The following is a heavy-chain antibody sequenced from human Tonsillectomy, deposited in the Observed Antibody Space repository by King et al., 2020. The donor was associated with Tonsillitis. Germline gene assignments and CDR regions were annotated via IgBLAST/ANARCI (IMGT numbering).Heavy chain of an antibody. J-gene: IGHJ6*02. CDR1: GFTFSSHW. V-gene: IGHV3-74*03. D-gene: IGHD3-22*01. CDR3: AREIGYDSSGYYYYYGMDV. Sequence: VQLVESGGGLVQPGGSLRLSCAASGFTFSSHWMHWVRPVSGKGLVWVSRINSDGSSKKYADSLKGRFTISRDNAKNTLYLKMNSLRAEDTAVYYCAREIGYDSSGYYYYYGMDVWGQGTTVTVAS. CDR2: INSDGSSK.